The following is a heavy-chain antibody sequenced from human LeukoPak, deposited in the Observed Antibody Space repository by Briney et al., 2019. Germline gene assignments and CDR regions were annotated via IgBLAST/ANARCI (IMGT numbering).Heavy chain of an antibody. CDR3: AKDRCSNGVGCYYYYMDV. D-gene: IGHD2-8*01. J-gene: IGHJ6*03. CDR1: GFTFRSYG. Sequence: GGSLRLSCAATGFTFRSYGMHWVRQAPGKGLEGVSYIQYDGSNQQYADSVKGRFSISRDSSKNILHLQMNSLRAEDTAVYYCAKDRCSNGVGCYYYYMDVWGKGTTVTISS. V-gene: IGHV3-30*02. CDR2: IQYDGSNQ.